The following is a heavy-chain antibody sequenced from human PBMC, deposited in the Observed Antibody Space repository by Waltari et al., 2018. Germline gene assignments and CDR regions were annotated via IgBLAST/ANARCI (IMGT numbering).Heavy chain of an antibody. CDR2: IYTSGST. Sequence: QVQLQESGPGLVKPSQTLSLTCTVSGGSISSGSYYWSWIRQPRRKGMEWIGRIYTSGSTNYNPSLKSRVTISVDTSKNQFSLKLSSVTAADTAVYYCARGGYYGSGSYYFDYWGQGTLVTVSS. CDR3: ARGGYYGSGSYYFDY. CDR1: GGSISSGSYY. J-gene: IGHJ4*02. V-gene: IGHV4-61*02. D-gene: IGHD3-10*01.